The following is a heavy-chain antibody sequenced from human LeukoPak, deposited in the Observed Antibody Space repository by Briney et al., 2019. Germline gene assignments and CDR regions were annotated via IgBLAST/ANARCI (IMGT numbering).Heavy chain of an antibody. D-gene: IGHD2-2*01. V-gene: IGHV4-34*01. Sequence: SETLSLTCAVYGGSFSGYYWSWIRQPPGKGLEWIGEINHSGSTNYNPSLKSRVTISVDTSKNQFSLKLSSVTAADTAVYYCARGPFLGVVVTAARSLGGYFDYWGQGTLVTVSS. CDR2: INHSGST. J-gene: IGHJ4*02. CDR3: ARGPFLGVVVTAARSLGGYFDY. CDR1: GGSFSGYY.